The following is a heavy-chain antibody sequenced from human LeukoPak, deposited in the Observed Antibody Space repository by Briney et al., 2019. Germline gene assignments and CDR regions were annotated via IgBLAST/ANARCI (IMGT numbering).Heavy chain of an antibody. D-gene: IGHD3-10*02. CDR3: AELGITMIGGV. J-gene: IGHJ6*04. Sequence: GGSLRLSCAASGFTFSSYEMNWVRQAPGKGLEWFSYIISSGSTIYYADSVKGRFTISRDNAKNSLYLHMNSLRAEDTAVYYCAELGITMIGGVWGKGTTVTISS. CDR1: GFTFSSYE. V-gene: IGHV3-48*03. CDR2: IISSGSTI.